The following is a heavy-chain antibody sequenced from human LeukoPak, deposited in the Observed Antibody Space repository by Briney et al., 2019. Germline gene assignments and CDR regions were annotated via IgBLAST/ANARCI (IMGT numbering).Heavy chain of an antibody. Sequence: PGGSLRLSCAASGFTFSSYSMNWVRQAPGKGLEWVSSISSSSSYMHYADSVKGRFTISRDNAKNSLYLQMNSLRAEDTAVYYCARAGGNMWLRFRDYFDYWGQGTLVTVSS. J-gene: IGHJ4*02. D-gene: IGHD5-12*01. CDR2: ISSSSSYM. CDR3: ARAGGNMWLRFRDYFDY. V-gene: IGHV3-21*01. CDR1: GFTFSSYS.